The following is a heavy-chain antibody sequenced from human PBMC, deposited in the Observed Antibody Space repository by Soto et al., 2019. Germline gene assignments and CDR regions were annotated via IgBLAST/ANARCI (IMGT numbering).Heavy chain of an antibody. CDR1: GGTFSSYG. Sequence: QVQLVQSGAEVKKPGSSVQVSCKASGGTFSSYGISRVRQAPGQGLEWMGGIIPIFGTAHYAQKFQGRVTITADESTSTAYMELSSLRSEDTAVYYCASTSTEYSSGWYLSSFDYWGQGTLVTVSS. CDR3: ASTSTEYSSGWYLSSFDY. J-gene: IGHJ4*02. D-gene: IGHD6-19*01. CDR2: IIPIFGTA. V-gene: IGHV1-69*01.